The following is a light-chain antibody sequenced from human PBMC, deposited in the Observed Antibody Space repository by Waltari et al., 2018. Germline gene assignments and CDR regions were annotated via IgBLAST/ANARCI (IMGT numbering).Light chain of an antibody. CDR3: SAWDNSLNIWM. CDR1: SHNVGTQR. Sequence: QAGLTQPPSVSTDLGQTVTLTCTAGSHNVGTQRAAWLQQRPGHPPKPLSHRSVKRPSGISERFSASRSGNIASLTITALQPDDEADYVCSAWDNSLNIWMFGGGTKLTVL. CDR2: RSV. J-gene: IGLJ3*02. V-gene: IGLV10-54*04.